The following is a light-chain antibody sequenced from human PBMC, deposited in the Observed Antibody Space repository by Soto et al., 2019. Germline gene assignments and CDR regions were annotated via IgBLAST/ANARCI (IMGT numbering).Light chain of an antibody. CDR2: KDT. J-gene: IGLJ1*01. CDR1: ALPKQF. Sequence: SYELAQPPSVSVSPGQTARITCSGDALPKQFASWYQQKPGQAPLLVIYKDTYRPSGIPGRFSGSSSGTTVTLTISGVQAEDEADYYCQSADSGGISFVFGTGTKVTVL. V-gene: IGLV3-25*02. CDR3: QSADSGGISFV.